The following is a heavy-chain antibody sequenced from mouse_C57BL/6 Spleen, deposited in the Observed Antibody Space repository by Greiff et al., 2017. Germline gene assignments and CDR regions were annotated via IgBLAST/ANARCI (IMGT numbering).Heavy chain of an antibody. V-gene: IGHV1-52*01. Sequence: VQLQQPGAELVRPGSSVKLSCKASGYTFTSYWMHWVKQRPIQGLEWIGNIDPSDSETHYNQKFKDKATLTVDKSSSTAYMQLSSLTSEDSAVYYCAREDSSGSYYFGYGGQGTTLTVSS. CDR2: IDPSDSET. CDR1: GYTFTSYW. D-gene: IGHD3-2*02. CDR3: AREDSSGSYYFGY. J-gene: IGHJ2*01.